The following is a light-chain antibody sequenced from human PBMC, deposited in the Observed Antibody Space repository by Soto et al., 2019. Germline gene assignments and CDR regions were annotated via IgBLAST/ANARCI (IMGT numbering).Light chain of an antibody. CDR2: EVS. CDR1: SSDVGGYNY. J-gene: IGLJ1*01. V-gene: IGLV2-8*01. CDR3: ISYAGSNNWN. Sequence: QSALTQPPSASGSPGQSVTISCTGTSSDVGGYNYVSWYQQHPGKAPKLMIYEVSKRPSGVPDRFSGSKSGYTASLTVSGLQAEDEADYYCISYAGSNNWNFGTGTKLTVL.